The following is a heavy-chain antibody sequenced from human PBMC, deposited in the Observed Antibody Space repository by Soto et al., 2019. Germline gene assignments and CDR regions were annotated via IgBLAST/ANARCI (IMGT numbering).Heavy chain of an antibody. Sequence: GGSLRLSCAASGFTFSNYEMHWVRQAPGKGLEYVSGISNNGAHTDYAKSVKGRFTISRDNSENTLYLQMGSLRAEDMALYYCGRGGYGSGGPQVQLAVGGKGTTVPVSS. D-gene: IGHD6-25*01. CDR3: GRGGYGSGGPQVQLAV. CDR2: ISNNGAHT. J-gene: IGHJ6*04. V-gene: IGHV3-64*01. CDR1: GFTFSNYE.